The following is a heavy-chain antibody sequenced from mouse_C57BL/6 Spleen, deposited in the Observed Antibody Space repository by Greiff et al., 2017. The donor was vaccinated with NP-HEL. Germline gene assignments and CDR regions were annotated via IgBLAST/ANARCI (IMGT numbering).Heavy chain of an antibody. Sequence: EVQLQQSGAELVRPGASVKLSCTASGFNIKDYYMHWVKQRPEQGLEWIGRIDPEDGDTEYAPKFQGKATMTADTSSNTAYLQLSSRTSEDTAVYYCATGYAIRGGFFAYWGQGTLVTVSA. CDR1: GFNIKDYY. V-gene: IGHV14-1*01. CDR2: IDPEDGDT. J-gene: IGHJ3*01. CDR3: ATGYAIRGGFFAY. D-gene: IGHD6-5*01.